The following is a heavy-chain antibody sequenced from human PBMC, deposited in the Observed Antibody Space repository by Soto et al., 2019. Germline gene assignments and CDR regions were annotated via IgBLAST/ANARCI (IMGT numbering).Heavy chain of an antibody. V-gene: IGHV1-24*01. Sequence: QVQLVQSGAEVKKPGASVKVSCKVSGYTLTELSMHWVRQAPGKGLEWMGGFDPEDGETIYAQKFQGRVTMTEDTSTDTAYMELSSLRSEDTAVYYCATLIWLLPGIAAATDRGWFDPWGQGTLVTVSS. CDR2: FDPEDGET. J-gene: IGHJ5*02. CDR1: GYTLTELS. D-gene: IGHD6-13*01. CDR3: ATLIWLLPGIAAATDRGWFDP.